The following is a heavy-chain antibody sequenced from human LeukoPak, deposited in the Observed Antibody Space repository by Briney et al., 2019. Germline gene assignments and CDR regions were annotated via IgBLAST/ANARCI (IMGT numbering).Heavy chain of an antibody. CDR2: IVPILGIA. J-gene: IGHJ4*02. D-gene: IGHD6-6*01. Sequence: ASVKVSCKASGGTFSSYAISWVRQAPGQGLEWMGRIVPILGIANYAQKFQGRVTITADKSTSTAYMELSSLRSEDTAVYYCARAEYSSSSRMSDYWGQGTLVTVSS. V-gene: IGHV1-69*04. CDR1: GGTFSSYA. CDR3: ARAEYSSSSRMSDY.